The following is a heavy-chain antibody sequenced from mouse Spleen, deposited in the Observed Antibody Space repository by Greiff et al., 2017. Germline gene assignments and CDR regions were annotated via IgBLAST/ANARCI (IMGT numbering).Heavy chain of an antibody. V-gene: IGHV8-12*01. CDR2: IYWDDDK. CDR3: ARRAITTVVGDFDYFDY. CDR1: GFSLSTSGMG. Sequence: QVQLKESGPGILQSSQTLSLTCSFSGFSLSTSGMGVSWIRQPSGKGLEWLAHIYWDDDKRYNPSLKSRLTISKDTSRNQVFLKITSVDTADTATYYCARRAITTVVGDFDYFDYWGQGTTLTVSS. D-gene: IGHD1-1*01. J-gene: IGHJ2*01.